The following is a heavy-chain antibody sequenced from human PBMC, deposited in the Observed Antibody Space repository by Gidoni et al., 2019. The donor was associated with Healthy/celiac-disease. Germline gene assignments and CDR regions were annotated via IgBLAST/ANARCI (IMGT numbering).Heavy chain of an antibody. Sequence: QVQLQESGPGLVKPSQNLSLTCTVSGGSISSGGYYWSWIRQHPGKGLEWIGYIYYSGSTYYNPSLKSRVTISVDTFKNQFSLKLSSVTAADTAVYYCARDVRSGRLPYWDSFDYWGQGTLVTVSS. CDR1: GGSISSGGYY. D-gene: IGHD2-8*02. V-gene: IGHV4-31*03. CDR3: ARDVRSGRLPYWDSFDY. CDR2: IYYSGST. J-gene: IGHJ4*02.